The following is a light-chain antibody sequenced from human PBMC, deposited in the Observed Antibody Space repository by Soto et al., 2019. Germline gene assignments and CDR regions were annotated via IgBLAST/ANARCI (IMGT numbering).Light chain of an antibody. CDR1: SSDVGGYNL. CDR3: CSYAGSSTYV. V-gene: IGLV2-23*01. Sequence: QSALTQPASVSGSPGQSITISCTGTSSDVGGYNLVSWYQQHPGKAPKVMIYEGSKRPSGVSNRFSGSKSGNTASLTISGLQAEDEADYYGCSYAGSSTYVFGTGTKLTVL. J-gene: IGLJ1*01. CDR2: EGS.